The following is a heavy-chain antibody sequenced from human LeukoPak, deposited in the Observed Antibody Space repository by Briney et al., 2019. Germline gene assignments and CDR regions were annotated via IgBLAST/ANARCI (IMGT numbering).Heavy chain of an antibody. V-gene: IGHV3-30*02. CDR1: GFTFSSYG. CDR3: AREVAVAGTPIAFFDY. D-gene: IGHD6-19*01. CDR2: IRYDGSNK. Sequence: GGSLRLSCAASGFTFSSYGMHWVRQAPGKGLEWVAFIRYDGSNKYYADSVKGRFTISRDNSKNTLYLQMNSLRAEDTAVYYCAREVAVAGTPIAFFDYWGQGTLVTVSS. J-gene: IGHJ4*02.